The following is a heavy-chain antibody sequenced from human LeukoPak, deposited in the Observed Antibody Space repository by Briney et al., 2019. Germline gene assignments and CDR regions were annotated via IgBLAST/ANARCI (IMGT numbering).Heavy chain of an antibody. CDR3: ARPYSSGWYYFDY. Sequence: ASVKVSCKASGYTFTGYYTHWVRQAPGQGLEWMGWINPNSGGTNYAQKFQGRVTMTRDTSISTAYMELSRLRSDDTAVYYCARPYSSGWYYFDYWGQGTLVTVSS. D-gene: IGHD6-19*01. CDR1: GYTFTGYY. CDR2: INPNSGGT. V-gene: IGHV1-2*02. J-gene: IGHJ4*02.